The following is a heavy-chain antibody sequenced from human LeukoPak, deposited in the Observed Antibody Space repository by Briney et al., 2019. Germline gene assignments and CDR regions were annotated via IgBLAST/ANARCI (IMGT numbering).Heavy chain of an antibody. CDR3: ARTEYCNTTTCKYASV. V-gene: IGHV3-21*01. CDR1: GFNFSSYT. Sequence: GGSLRLSCAASGFASGFNFSSYTMNWVRQAPGKGLEWISSITSRSTYLYYAASVKGRFTISRDNAKNTLYLQMNSLRVEDTAVYYCARTEYCNTTTCKYASVWGQGTMVTVSS. CDR2: ITSRSTYL. J-gene: IGHJ3*01. D-gene: IGHD2/OR15-2a*01.